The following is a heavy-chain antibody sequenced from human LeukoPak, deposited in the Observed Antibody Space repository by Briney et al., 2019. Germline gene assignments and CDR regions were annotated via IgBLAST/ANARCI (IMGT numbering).Heavy chain of an antibody. CDR1: GYAFTSYG. CDR2: ISGYNGNT. D-gene: IGHD6-19*01. V-gene: IGHV1-18*01. CDR3: ATDLYGYSSGWYGYY. J-gene: IGHJ4*02. Sequence: GGSVRASCKASGYAFTSYGISWVRQAPGQGLEGMGWISGYNGNTNYAQKLQCRVTMTTDTSTSTAYMDLRSLTSNATALSSCATDLYGYSSGWYGYYWGQGTLVTASS.